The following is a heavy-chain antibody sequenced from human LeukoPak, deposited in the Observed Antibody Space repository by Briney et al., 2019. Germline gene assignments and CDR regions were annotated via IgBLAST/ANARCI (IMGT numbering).Heavy chain of an antibody. D-gene: IGHD3-16*02. CDR3: ARAAYDYVWGSYRLNWFDP. V-gene: IGHV1-69*04. J-gene: IGHJ5*02. Sequence: SVKLSCKASGGTFSSYAISWVRQAPGQGLEWMGRIIPILGIANYAQKFQGRVTITADKSTSTAYIELSSLRSEDTAVYYCARAAYDYVWGSYRLNWFDPWGQGTLVTVSS. CDR2: IIPILGIA. CDR1: GGTFSSYA.